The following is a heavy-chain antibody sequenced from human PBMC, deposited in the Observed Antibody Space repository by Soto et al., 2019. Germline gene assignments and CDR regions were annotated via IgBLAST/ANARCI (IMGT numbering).Heavy chain of an antibody. CDR1: GGSFSGYY. J-gene: IGHJ4*02. CDR3: ARGQLWRSRFDY. V-gene: IGHV4-34*02. Sequence: QVQLQQWGAGLLKPSETLSLTCAVYGGSFSGYYWSWIRQPPGKGLEWIGEINHSGSTNYNPSLKSRVTISVDTSKNQFSLKLSSVTAADTAVYYCARGQLWRSRFDYWGQGTLVTVSS. CDR2: INHSGST. D-gene: IGHD5-18*01.